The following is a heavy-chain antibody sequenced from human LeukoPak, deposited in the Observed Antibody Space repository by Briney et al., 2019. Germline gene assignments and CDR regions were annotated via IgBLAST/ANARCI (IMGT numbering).Heavy chain of an antibody. V-gene: IGHV1-2*02. D-gene: IGHD6-13*01. J-gene: IGHJ4*02. Sequence: GASVKVSCKASGYTFTGNFLHWVRQAPGQGLEWMGWINPNSGATNYAQKFQGRVTMTRDTSISTAYMELSRLRSDDTAVYYCARERPGYSSSWHWHYFDYWGQGALVTVSS. CDR1: GYTFTGNF. CDR2: INPNSGAT. CDR3: ARERPGYSSSWHWHYFDY.